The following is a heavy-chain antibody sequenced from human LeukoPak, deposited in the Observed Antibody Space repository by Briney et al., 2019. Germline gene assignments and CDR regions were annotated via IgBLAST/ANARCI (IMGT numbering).Heavy chain of an antibody. CDR1: GYSISSGYY. D-gene: IGHD3-16*01. J-gene: IGHJ3*02. CDR3: TRETYYDYVWGSPHRAFDI. Sequence: SETLSLTCTVSGYSISSGYYWGWIRQPPGKGLEWIGSIYHSGSTYYNPSLKSRVTISVDTSKNQFSLKLSSVTAADTAVYYCTRETYYDYVWGSPHRAFDIWGQGTMVTVSS. V-gene: IGHV4-38-2*02. CDR2: IYHSGST.